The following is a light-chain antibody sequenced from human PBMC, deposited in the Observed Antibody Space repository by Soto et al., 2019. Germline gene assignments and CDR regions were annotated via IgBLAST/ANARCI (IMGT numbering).Light chain of an antibody. Sequence: EMVVTQSPATLSVSPGERATLSCRASQDVSSNLAWYQQKPGLAPRLLIYGASIRATGTPARFSGSGSGTDFTLTISTLQSADYGVYACQQYIRWPLTFGGGTNVEIK. V-gene: IGKV3-15*01. CDR1: QDVSSN. J-gene: IGKJ4*01. CDR3: QQYIRWPLT. CDR2: GAS.